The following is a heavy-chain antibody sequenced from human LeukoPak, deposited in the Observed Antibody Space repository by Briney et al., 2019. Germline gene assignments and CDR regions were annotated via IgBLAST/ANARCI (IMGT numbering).Heavy chain of an antibody. CDR2: IIPIFGTA. J-gene: IGHJ4*02. V-gene: IGHV1-69*05. D-gene: IGHD5-18*01. CDR3: ARDSLQPTAMVTEADY. Sequence: ASVKVSCKASGGTFSSYAISWVRQAPGQGLEWMGRIIPIFGTANYAQKFQGRVTITTDESTSTAYMELSSLRSEDTAVYYCARDSLQPTAMVTEADYWDQGTLVTVSS. CDR1: GGTFSSYA.